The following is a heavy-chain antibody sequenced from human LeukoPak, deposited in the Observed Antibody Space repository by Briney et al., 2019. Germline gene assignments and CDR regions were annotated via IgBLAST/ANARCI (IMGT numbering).Heavy chain of an antibody. CDR2: IYNSGST. J-gene: IGHJ4*02. CDR3: ASLGGTYDY. D-gene: IGHD1-26*01. CDR1: GGSISSYV. Sequence: SETLSLTCTVSGGSISSYVWSWIRQPPGKGLEWIGYIYNSGSTKYNPSLQSRVSISVHTSKSQVSLKLSSVTAADTAVYYCASLGGTYDYWGQGTLVTVSS. V-gene: IGHV4-59*08.